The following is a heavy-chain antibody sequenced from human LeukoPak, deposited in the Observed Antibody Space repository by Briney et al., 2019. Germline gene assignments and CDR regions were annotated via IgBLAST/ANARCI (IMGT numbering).Heavy chain of an antibody. CDR2: IYYSGST. Sequence: SETLSLTCTVSGGSISSYYWSWIRQPPGKGLEWIGYIYYSGSTNYNPSLKSRVTISVDTSKNQFSPKLSSVTAADTAVYYCASTTGTGPYYSHYWGQGTLVTVSS. J-gene: IGHJ4*02. CDR3: ASTTGTGPYYSHY. D-gene: IGHD1-1*01. V-gene: IGHV4-59*08. CDR1: GGSISSYY.